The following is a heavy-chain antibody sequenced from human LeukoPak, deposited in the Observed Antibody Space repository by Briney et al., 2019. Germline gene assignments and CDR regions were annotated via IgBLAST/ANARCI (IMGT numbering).Heavy chain of an antibody. CDR3: ARHSAYYDSSVYENWFDP. J-gene: IGHJ5*02. CDR2: ISGSGGST. D-gene: IGHD3-22*01. Sequence: GGSLRLSCAASGFTFSSYAMSWVRQAPGKGLEWVSAISGSGGSTYYADSVKGRFTISRDNSKNTLYLQMNSLRAEDTAVYYCARHSAYYDSSVYENWFDPWGQGTLVTVSS. V-gene: IGHV3-23*01. CDR1: GFTFSSYA.